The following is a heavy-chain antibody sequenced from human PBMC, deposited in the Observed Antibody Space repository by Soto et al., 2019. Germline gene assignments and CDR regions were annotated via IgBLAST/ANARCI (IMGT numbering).Heavy chain of an antibody. Sequence: GGSLRLSCAASGFTFSTYAMIWARQAPGKGLEWVSVITGSGGSTYYADSVKGRFTISRDTSKNTLFLQMNSLRAEDTAVYYCAKDRYGDYGGIDYWGQGTMVTV. CDR3: AKDRYGDYGGIDY. D-gene: IGHD4-17*01. CDR2: ITGSGGST. CDR1: GFTFSTYA. J-gene: IGHJ4*02. V-gene: IGHV3-23*01.